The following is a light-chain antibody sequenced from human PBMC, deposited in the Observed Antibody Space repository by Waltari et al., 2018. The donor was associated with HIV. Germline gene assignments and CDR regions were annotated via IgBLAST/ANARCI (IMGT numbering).Light chain of an antibody. CDR3: QSYDSRLSGSV. Sequence: QSALTQPPSVSGAPGQRVTISCTGTSSIGTGSDVHWYQQLPGTAPKLLIHANTNRPSGVPDRFSGSKSGTSASLAITGLQAEDEADYYCQSYDSRLSGSVFGGGTKLTVL. CDR2: ANT. CDR1: SSIGTGSD. J-gene: IGLJ3*02. V-gene: IGLV1-40*01.